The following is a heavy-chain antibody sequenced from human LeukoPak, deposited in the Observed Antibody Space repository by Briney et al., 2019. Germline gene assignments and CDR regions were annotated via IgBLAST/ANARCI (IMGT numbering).Heavy chain of an antibody. J-gene: IGHJ4*02. V-gene: IGHV3-30*04. CDR2: FSYDGSNK. CDR1: GFTFRSYP. Sequence: GGSLRLSCAASGFTFRSYPMHWVRQAPGKGLEWVAGFSYDGSNKYYADSVKGRFTISRGNSKNTLYLQMSYLRREGTAVYYCARELVPYYFDYWGQGTLVTVSS. CDR3: ARELVPYYFDY.